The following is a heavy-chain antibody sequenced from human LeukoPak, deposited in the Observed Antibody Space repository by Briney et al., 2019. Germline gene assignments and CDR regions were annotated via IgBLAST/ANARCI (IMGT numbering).Heavy chain of an antibody. Sequence: ASVKVSCKASGYTFTGYYMHWVRQAPGQGPEWMGWINPNSGGTNYAQKFQGWVTMTRDTSISTAYIELSRLRSDDTAVYYCARGGYYGSHIDNWFDPWGQGTLVTVSS. D-gene: IGHD3-10*01. CDR2: INPNSGGT. V-gene: IGHV1-2*04. J-gene: IGHJ5*02. CDR1: GYTFTGYY. CDR3: ARGGYYGSHIDNWFDP.